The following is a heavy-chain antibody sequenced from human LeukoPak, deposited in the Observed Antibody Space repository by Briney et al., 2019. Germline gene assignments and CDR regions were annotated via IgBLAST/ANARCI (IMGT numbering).Heavy chain of an antibody. CDR2: IKQDGSKK. J-gene: IGHJ6*02. V-gene: IGHV3-7*01. CDR1: GFPFSSYW. Sequence: GGSLRLSCVASGFPFSSYWMTWVRQAPGKGLEWVANIKQDGSKKSYVDSVKGRFTISRDNAKNSLYLQMNSLRAEDTAVYYCARDFGGMDVWGQGTTVTVSS. D-gene: IGHD3-10*01. CDR3: ARDFGGMDV.